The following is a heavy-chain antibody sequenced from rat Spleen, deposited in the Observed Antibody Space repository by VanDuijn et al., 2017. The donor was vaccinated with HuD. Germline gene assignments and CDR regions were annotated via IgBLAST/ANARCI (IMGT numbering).Heavy chain of an antibody. J-gene: IGHJ2*01. CDR2: ITNASGRT. Sequence: EVQLVESGGGLVQPGRSLKLSCVASGFTFNNYWMTWIRQAPGKGLEWVASITNASGRTYYPDSVKGRFTISRDTAQNTLYLQMDSLRSEDTATYYCAKDGTIYDGSYYYFDYWGQGVMVTVSS. CDR3: AKDGTIYDGSYYYFDY. V-gene: IGHV5-31*01. CDR1: GFTFNNYW. D-gene: IGHD1-12*02.